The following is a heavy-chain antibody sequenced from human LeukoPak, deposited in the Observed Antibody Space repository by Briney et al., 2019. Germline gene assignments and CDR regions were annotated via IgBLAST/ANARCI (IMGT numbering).Heavy chain of an antibody. V-gene: IGHV3-7*01. CDR3: AKASRMIVVATPIDY. Sequence: PGGSLRLSCVASGFTFSNSWMTWVRQAPGKGLEWVANIKQDGGEIYYVDSVKGRFTISRDNAKNSLYLQMNSLRAEDTAVYYCAKASRMIVVATPIDYWGQGTLVTVSS. J-gene: IGHJ4*02. D-gene: IGHD3-22*01. CDR2: IKQDGGEI. CDR1: GFTFSNSW.